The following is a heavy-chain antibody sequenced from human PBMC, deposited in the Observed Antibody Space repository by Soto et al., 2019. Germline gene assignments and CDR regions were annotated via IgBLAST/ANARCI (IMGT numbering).Heavy chain of an antibody. J-gene: IGHJ4*02. CDR2: IIPIFGTA. D-gene: IGHD3-9*01. CDR3: ARGHILTGPYYFDY. Sequence: SVKVSCKASGGTFSSYAISWVRQAPGQGLEWMGGIIPIFGTANYAQKLQGRVTITADKSTSTAYMELSSLRSEDTAVYYCARGHILTGPYYFDYWGQGTLVTVSS. V-gene: IGHV1-69*06. CDR1: GGTFSSYA.